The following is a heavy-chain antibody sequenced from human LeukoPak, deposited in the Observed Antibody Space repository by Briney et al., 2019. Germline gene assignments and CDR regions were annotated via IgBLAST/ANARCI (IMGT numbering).Heavy chain of an antibody. CDR3: ARSYDSSGYSDY. V-gene: IGHV1-2*02. D-gene: IGHD3-22*01. CDR1: GYTFTGYY. CDR2: INPNSGGT. J-gene: IGHJ4*02. Sequence: ASVKVPCKASGYTFTGYYMHWVRQAPGQGLEWMGWINPNSGGTNYALKFQGRVTMTRDTSISTAYMELSRLRSDDTAVYYCARSYDSSGYSDYWGQGTLVTVSS.